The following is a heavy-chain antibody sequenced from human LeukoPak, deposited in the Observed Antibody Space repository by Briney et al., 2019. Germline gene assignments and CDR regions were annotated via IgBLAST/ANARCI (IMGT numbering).Heavy chain of an antibody. CDR2: IYTSGST. V-gene: IGHV4-4*07. D-gene: IGHD6-13*01. J-gene: IGHJ4*02. CDR1: GGSISSYY. Sequence: SETLSLTCTVSGGSISSYYWSWIRLPAGKGLEWIGRIYTSGSTNYNPSLKSRVTISVDTSKNQFSLKLSSVTAADTAVYYCARGWLAAAHPIDYWGQGTLVTVSS. CDR3: ARGWLAAAHPIDY.